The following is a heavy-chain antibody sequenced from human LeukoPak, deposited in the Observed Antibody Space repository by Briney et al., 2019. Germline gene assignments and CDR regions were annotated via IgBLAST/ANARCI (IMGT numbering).Heavy chain of an antibody. J-gene: IGHJ6*02. Sequence: SSETLSLTCTVSGGSISSYFWSWIRQPAGKGLEWIGLIYTSGRTDYSPSLKSRVTMSVDMSKNPLSLRLTSVTAADTAVYYCARSHNSGSLDVWGQGTTVSVSS. CDR1: GGSISSYF. V-gene: IGHV4-4*07. CDR2: IYTSGRT. D-gene: IGHD2-15*01. CDR3: ARSHNSGSLDV.